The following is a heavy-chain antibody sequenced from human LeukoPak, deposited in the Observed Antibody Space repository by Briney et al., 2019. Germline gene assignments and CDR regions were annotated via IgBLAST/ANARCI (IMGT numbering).Heavy chain of an antibody. CDR3: AKGRTGFSYGYGIDY. CDR1: GFTFSSYA. V-gene: IGHV3-23*01. J-gene: IGHJ4*02. CDR2: ISTSDGTT. D-gene: IGHD5-18*01. Sequence: GGSLRLSCAASGFTFSSYAMSWVRQAPGKGLEWVSSISTSDGTTYYADSVKGRFTISRDNSKNTLYLQMNSLRAEDAAIYYCAKGRTGFSYGYGIDYWGQGTLVTVSS.